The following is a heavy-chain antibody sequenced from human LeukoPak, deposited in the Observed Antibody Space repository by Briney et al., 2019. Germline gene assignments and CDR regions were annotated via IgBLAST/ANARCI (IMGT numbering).Heavy chain of an antibody. CDR1: GFTISNCA. CDR3: ARYHASGWNYFDY. Sequence: GGSLRLSCAPSGFTISNCAMSWVRQAPGKGLEWVSGITGSGDNTYYADSVKGRFTITRDNSKNTLYLQMNSLRVDDTAVSYCARYHASGWNYFDYWGQGTLVSVSS. CDR2: ITGSGDNT. D-gene: IGHD6-19*01. J-gene: IGHJ4*02. V-gene: IGHV3-23*01.